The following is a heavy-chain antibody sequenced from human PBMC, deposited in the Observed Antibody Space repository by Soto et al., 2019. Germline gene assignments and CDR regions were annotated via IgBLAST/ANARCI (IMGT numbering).Heavy chain of an antibody. D-gene: IGHD3-3*01. CDR1: GDSVSSNLAS. CDR3: ARHGFFKDFCTGQDIFYY. J-gene: IGHJ4*02. Sequence: SQTLSLTCVLSGDSVSSNLASWSWIRQSPSRGLEWLGRTYYRSKWYSYYAQSVKSRITINPDTSKNQFSLKLTSVTAADTAVYYCARHGFFKDFCTGQDIFYYCAQGTPVTVSS. CDR2: TYYRSKWYS. V-gene: IGHV6-1*01.